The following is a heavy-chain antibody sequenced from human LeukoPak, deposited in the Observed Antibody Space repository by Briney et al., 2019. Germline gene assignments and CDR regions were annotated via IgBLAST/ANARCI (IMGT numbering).Heavy chain of an antibody. V-gene: IGHV3-7*03. D-gene: IGHD1-14*01. CDR2: IKQDGSEK. CDR1: GFTFSHYW. CDR3: ATSRTSDY. Sequence: PGGSLRLSCVASGFTFSHYWMHWVRQVPGKGLEWVAIIKQDGSEKYYVDSVKGRFTISRDNAEKSLYLQMNSLRAADTAVYYCATSRTSDYWGQGTLVTVSS. J-gene: IGHJ4*02.